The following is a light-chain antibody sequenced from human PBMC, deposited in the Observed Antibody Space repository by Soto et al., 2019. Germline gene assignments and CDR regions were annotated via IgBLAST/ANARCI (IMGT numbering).Light chain of an antibody. Sequence: IVLTQSPGTLSLSPGERATLSCRASQSVTSTSLAWYQQKPGQAPRLLMYGASSRATGIPDRFSGSGSGTDFTLTISRLEPEDFAVYYCQQYGSSPITFGQGTRLEI. CDR1: QSVTSTS. CDR3: QQYGSSPIT. J-gene: IGKJ5*01. V-gene: IGKV3-20*01. CDR2: GAS.